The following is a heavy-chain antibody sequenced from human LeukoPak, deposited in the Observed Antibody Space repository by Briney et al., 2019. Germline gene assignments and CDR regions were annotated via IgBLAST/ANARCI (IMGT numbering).Heavy chain of an antibody. J-gene: IGHJ4*02. CDR3: ASSIAAAAGDRRLFDY. CDR1: GGSFSGYY. Sequence: SETLSLTCAVYGGSFSGYYWSWIRQPPGEGLEWIGEINHSGSTNYNPSLKSRVTISVDTSKNQFSLKLSSVTAADTAVYYCASSIAAAAGDRRLFDYWGQGTLVTVSS. D-gene: IGHD6-13*01. V-gene: IGHV4-34*01. CDR2: INHSGST.